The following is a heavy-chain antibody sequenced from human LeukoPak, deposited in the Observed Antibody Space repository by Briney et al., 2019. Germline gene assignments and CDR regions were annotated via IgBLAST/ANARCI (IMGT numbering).Heavy chain of an antibody. CDR2: ISGSGGST. J-gene: IGHJ4*02. Sequence: PGGSLRLSCAASGFTLSSYAMSWVRQAPGKGLEWVSAISGSGGSTYYADSVKGRFTISRDNSKNTLYLQMNSLRAEDTAVFYCAKDSGSSDYFDYWGQGTLVTVSS. CDR3: AKDSGSSDYFDY. D-gene: IGHD1-26*01. CDR1: GFTLSSYA. V-gene: IGHV3-23*01.